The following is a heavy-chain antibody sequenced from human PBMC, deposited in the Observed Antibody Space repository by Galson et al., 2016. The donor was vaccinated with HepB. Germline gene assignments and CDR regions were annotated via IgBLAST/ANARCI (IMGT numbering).Heavy chain of an antibody. CDR1: GFTFSSYA. J-gene: IGHJ3*02. Sequence: LRLSCAASGFTFSSYAMSWVRQAPGKGLEWVSTISGGGGNTDYADSVKGRFTISRDNSKNTLYLQMNSLRAEDTAVYYCAKDRSPYYDIVTGYFPDNGAFDIWGQGTMVTVSS. CDR2: ISGGGGNT. D-gene: IGHD3-9*01. CDR3: AKDRSPYYDIVTGYFPDNGAFDI. V-gene: IGHV3-23*01.